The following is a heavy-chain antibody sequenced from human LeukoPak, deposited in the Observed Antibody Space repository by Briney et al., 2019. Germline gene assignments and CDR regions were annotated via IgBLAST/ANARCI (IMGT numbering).Heavy chain of an antibody. CDR1: GFTFSDYS. Sequence: GGSLRLSCAASGFTFSDYSMNWVRQAPGKGLEWVSYISSRSSTIYYADSVKGRFTISRDNSKNTLYLQMNSLRAEDTAVYYCAKDLLSMITFGGVIARGYWGQGTLVTVSS. D-gene: IGHD3-16*02. CDR3: AKDLLSMITFGGVIARGY. CDR2: ISSRSSTI. V-gene: IGHV3-48*01. J-gene: IGHJ4*02.